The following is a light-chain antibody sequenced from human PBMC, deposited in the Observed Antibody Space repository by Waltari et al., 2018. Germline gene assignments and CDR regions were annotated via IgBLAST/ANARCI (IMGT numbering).Light chain of an antibody. V-gene: IGLV1-40*01. CDR3: QSFDTRLTGWV. CDR1: RSNIGATYA. CDR2: RST. J-gene: IGLJ3*02. Sequence: QSLLTQPPSVSGAPGQRVTISCTGSRSNIGATYAVHWYQPLPGTAPKLLISRSTNRPSGVPDRFSGSKSGTSASLAITGLQIEDEANYYCQSFDTRLTGWVFGGGTKLTVL.